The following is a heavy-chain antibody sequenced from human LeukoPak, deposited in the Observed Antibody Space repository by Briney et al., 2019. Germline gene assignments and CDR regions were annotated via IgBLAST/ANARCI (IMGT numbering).Heavy chain of an antibody. J-gene: IGHJ3*02. D-gene: IGHD2-15*01. V-gene: IGHV5-51*01. Sequence: GESLKISCKGSGYSFTSYWIVWVRQMPGKGLEWMGIIYPGDSDTRYSPSFQGQVTISADKSISTAYLQWSSLKASDTAMYYCARAGAVVVVAATRMDAFNIWGQGTMVTVSS. CDR1: GYSFTSYW. CDR2: IYPGDSDT. CDR3: ARAGAVVVVAATRMDAFNI.